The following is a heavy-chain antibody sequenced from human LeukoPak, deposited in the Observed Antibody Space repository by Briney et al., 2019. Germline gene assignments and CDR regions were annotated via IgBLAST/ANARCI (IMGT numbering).Heavy chain of an antibody. D-gene: IGHD2-2*01. J-gene: IGHJ4*02. CDR3: ARVLGYCSSTSCYPLGY. Sequence: PGGSLRLSCAASGFTFSSHWMHWVRQAPGNGLAWVSRINSDGSSTSYADSVKGRFTISRDNAKNTLYLQMNSLRAEDTAVYYCARVLGYCSSTSCYPLGYWGQGALVTVSS. V-gene: IGHV3-74*01. CDR2: INSDGSST. CDR1: GFTFSSHW.